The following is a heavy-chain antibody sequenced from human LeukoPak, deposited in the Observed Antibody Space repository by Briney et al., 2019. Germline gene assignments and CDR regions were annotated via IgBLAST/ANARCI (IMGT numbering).Heavy chain of an antibody. Sequence: GGSLRLSCAASGFTFSSYGMSWVRQAPGKGLEWVSFISSSSSYIYYADSVKGRFTISRDNAKNSLYLQLSSLRAGDTAVYYCARAGGVDYWGQGTLVTVSS. V-gene: IGHV3-21*01. D-gene: IGHD3-10*01. CDR2: ISSSSSYI. J-gene: IGHJ4*02. CDR3: ARAGGVDY. CDR1: GFTFSSYG.